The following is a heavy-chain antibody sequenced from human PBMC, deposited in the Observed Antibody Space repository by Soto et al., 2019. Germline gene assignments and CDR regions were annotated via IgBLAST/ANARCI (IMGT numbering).Heavy chain of an antibody. V-gene: IGHV1-69*01. CDR2: IIPIFGTA. J-gene: IGHJ3*02. D-gene: IGHD2-2*01. CDR1: GGTFSSYA. CDR3: ALGFYCSSTSCYAFDI. Sequence: QVQLVQSGAEVKKPGSSVKVSCKASGGTFSSYAISWVRQAPGQGLEWMGGIIPIFGTANYAQKFQGRVTITADESTSTAYMELSSLRSEDTAVYYWALGFYCSSTSCYAFDIWGQGTMVTVSS.